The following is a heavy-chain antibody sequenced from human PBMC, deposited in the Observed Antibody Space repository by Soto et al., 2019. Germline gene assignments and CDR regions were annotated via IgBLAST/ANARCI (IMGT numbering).Heavy chain of an antibody. D-gene: IGHD3-22*01. Sequence: QVQLVESGGGVVQPGRSLRLSCVASGFTFSIYGMHWFRQAPGKGLEWVAVTSSEGNNEKYADSVKGRFTISRDNSKNTLYLQMTSLRVEDAGLYYCVRGDQWILLDSDYWGQGTLVTVSS. V-gene: IGHV3-30*03. CDR1: GFTFSIYG. J-gene: IGHJ4*02. CDR2: TSSEGNNE. CDR3: VRGDQWILLDSDY.